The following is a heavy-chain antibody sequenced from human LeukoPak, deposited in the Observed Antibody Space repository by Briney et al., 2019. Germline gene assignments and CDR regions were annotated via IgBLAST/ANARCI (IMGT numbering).Heavy chain of an antibody. Sequence: GGSLRLSCAASGFTFSNYWMHWVRQAPGKGLVWVSRINSDGINTSYADSVKGRFTISRDNAKNTLNLQMNSLRAEDTAVYYCARRLLRYFDWLSNWFDPWGQGTLVTVSS. CDR3: ARRLLRYFDWLSNWFDP. D-gene: IGHD3-9*01. CDR1: GFTFSNYW. J-gene: IGHJ5*02. CDR2: INSDGINT. V-gene: IGHV3-74*01.